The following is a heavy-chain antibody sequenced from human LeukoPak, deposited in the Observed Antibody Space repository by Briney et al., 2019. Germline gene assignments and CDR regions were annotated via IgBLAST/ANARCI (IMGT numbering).Heavy chain of an antibody. V-gene: IGHV4-34*01. CDR2: INHSGST. J-gene: IGHJ4*02. Sequence: SETLSLTCAVYGGSFSGYYWSWIRQPPGKGLEWIGEINHSGSTNYNPSLKSRVTISVDTSKNQFSLKLSSVTAADTAVYYCARRRDLRYYYGSGSIYDYWGQGTLVTVSS. CDR3: ARRRDLRYYYGSGSIYDY. CDR1: GGSFSGYY. D-gene: IGHD3-10*01.